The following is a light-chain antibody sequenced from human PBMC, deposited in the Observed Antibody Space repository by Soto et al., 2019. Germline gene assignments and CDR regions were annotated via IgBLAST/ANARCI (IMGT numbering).Light chain of an antibody. CDR2: EVS. Sequence: QSVLTQPASVSGSPGQSITISCTGTSSDVGRYNYVSWYQHLPGKAPKLIIYEVSNRPSGVSNRFSASKSGNTASLTISGLQAEDEADYCCSSYTGIAALFGGGTKLTVL. J-gene: IGLJ2*01. V-gene: IGLV2-14*01. CDR1: SSDVGRYNY. CDR3: SSYTGIAAL.